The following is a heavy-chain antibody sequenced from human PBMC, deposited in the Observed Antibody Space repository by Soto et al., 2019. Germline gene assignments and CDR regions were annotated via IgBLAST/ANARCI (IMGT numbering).Heavy chain of an antibody. V-gene: IGHV4-39*01. Sequence: SETLSLTCTVSGGSISSSSSYWGWIRQPPGKGLEWVGSIYHLGNTYYNPSLGSRVTISVDTSKNQFSLKLRSVTAADTAVFYCVGLYPYESSGYHLNCWGQGALVTVSS. CDR3: VGLYPYESSGYHLNC. D-gene: IGHD3-22*01. CDR1: GGSISSSSSY. J-gene: IGHJ4*02. CDR2: IYHLGNT.